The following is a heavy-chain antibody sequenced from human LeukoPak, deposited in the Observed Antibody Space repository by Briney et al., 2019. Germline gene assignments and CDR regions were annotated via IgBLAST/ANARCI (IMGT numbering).Heavy chain of an antibody. Sequence: SETLSLTRTVSGGSISSGTNYWGWVRQPPGKGLEWIGSMYYSGSIYYNPSLKSRVSVSGDTSKNQFSLGLSSVTAADTAVYYCARHGDSGYDYFDYWGQGILVTVSS. CDR2: MYYSGSI. CDR3: ARHGDSGYDYFDY. CDR1: GGSISSGTNY. D-gene: IGHD5-12*01. J-gene: IGHJ4*02. V-gene: IGHV4-39*01.